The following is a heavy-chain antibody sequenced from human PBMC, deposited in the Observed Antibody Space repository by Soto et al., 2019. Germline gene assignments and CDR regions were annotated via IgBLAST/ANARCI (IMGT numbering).Heavy chain of an antibody. Sequence: EVLLLESGGGLVQPGGSLRLSCEASGFSFSSFAMNWVRQAPGKGLEWVSAIGDSGASTYYADSVKGRLTISRDNSRNTLYLQVSSLRAEDTAVDYCAQGLEPDVWGNGTTVTVSS. CDR1: GFSFSSFA. V-gene: IGHV3-23*01. CDR3: AQGLEPDV. J-gene: IGHJ6*04. CDR2: IGDSGAST. D-gene: IGHD3-3*01.